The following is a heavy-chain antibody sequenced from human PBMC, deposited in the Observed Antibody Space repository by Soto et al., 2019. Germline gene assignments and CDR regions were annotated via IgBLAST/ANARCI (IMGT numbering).Heavy chain of an antibody. CDR2: ISGSADYL. J-gene: IGHJ4*02. CDR3: ARNLGLSSCNDFDF. Sequence: QVQLLESGGDLVKPGGSLRLSCAASGFTFTDYYMSWLRQSPGQGLQWLSYISGSADYLNYADSVKGRFTISRDNAKNLLYLQRTSLTAYYTAGNACARNLGLSSCNDFDFWGQGTLVTVSS. V-gene: IGHV3-11*03. D-gene: IGHD2-15*01. CDR1: GFTFTDYY.